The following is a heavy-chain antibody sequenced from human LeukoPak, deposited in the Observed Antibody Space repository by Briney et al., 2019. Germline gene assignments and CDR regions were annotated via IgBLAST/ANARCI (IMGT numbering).Heavy chain of an antibody. D-gene: IGHD2-8*02. V-gene: IGHV3-74*01. Sequence: GGSLRLSCAASGFSFSSYWMHWVRQAPGKGLVWVSRINSDGSSIAYADSVQGRFTISRDNAKNTLYLQVSSLSVEDTAVYYCARETSTGKYPQNVPNYWGQGTLVTVSS. CDR3: ARETSTGKYPQNVPNY. J-gene: IGHJ4*02. CDR1: GFSFSSYW. CDR2: INSDGSSI.